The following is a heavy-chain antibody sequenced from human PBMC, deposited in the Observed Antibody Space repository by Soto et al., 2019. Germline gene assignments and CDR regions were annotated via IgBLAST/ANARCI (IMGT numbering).Heavy chain of an antibody. J-gene: IGHJ3*02. CDR1: GFTFSSYA. CDR2: ISGGGGEIRT. Sequence: PGGSLRLSCAASGFTFSSYAMSWVRQAPGKGLEWVSIISGGGGEIRTYYADSGKGRFTVSRDNSKNTLYLQMDNLRVEDTAVYYCARPGYGVDKDDFDIWGQGTVVTRLL. V-gene: IGHV3-23*01. D-gene: IGHD4-17*01. CDR3: ARPGYGVDKDDFDI.